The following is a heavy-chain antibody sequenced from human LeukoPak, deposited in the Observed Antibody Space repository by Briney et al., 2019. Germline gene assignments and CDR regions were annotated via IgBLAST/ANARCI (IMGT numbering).Heavy chain of an antibody. CDR1: GFTFSSYS. CDR3: AREGYSPY. D-gene: IGHD6-13*01. J-gene: IGHJ4*02. Sequence: GGSLRLSCAASGFTFSSYSMNWVRQTPGKGLEWVSYISSSSSTIYYADPVKGRFTISRDNAKNSLSLQMNSLRAEDTAVYYCAREGYSPYWGQGTLVTVSS. V-gene: IGHV3-48*01. CDR2: ISSSSSTI.